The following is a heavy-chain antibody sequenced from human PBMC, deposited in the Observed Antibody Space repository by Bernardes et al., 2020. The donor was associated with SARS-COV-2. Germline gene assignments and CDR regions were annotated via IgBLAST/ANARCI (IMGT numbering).Heavy chain of an antibody. CDR2: LNGDGSST. V-gene: IGHV3-74*01. D-gene: IGHD1-26*01. CDR1: GSTFTNYW. CDR3: VRGSGNYYFDV. J-gene: IGHJ4*02. Sequence: GGSLRLSCAASGSTFTNYWMHWVRQTPEKGLVWVSRLNGDGSSTNYADSVKGRFSISRDNAKNTVYLQMNSLRVEDTALYYCVRGSGNYYFDVWGQGILVTVSS.